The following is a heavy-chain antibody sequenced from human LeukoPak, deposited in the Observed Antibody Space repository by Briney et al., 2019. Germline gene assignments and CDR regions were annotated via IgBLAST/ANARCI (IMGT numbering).Heavy chain of an antibody. V-gene: IGHV1-18*01. CDR2: ISAYNGNT. D-gene: IGHD6-13*01. CDR1: GYTFTSYG. Sequence: ASVKVSCKASGYTFTSYGISWGQQAPGQRLEWIPWISAYNGNTNYAQKLQGRVTMTTDTSTSTAYMELRSLRSDDTAVYYCARVIAAPYYYYYYMDVWGKGTTVTVSS. CDR3: ARVIAAPYYYYYYMDV. J-gene: IGHJ6*03.